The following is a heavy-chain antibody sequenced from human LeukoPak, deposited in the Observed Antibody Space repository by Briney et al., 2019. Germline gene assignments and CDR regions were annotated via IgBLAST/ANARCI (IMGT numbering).Heavy chain of an antibody. CDR1: GGSISSYY. Sequence: SETLSLTCTVSGGSISSYYWSWIRQPRGKGLEWIGYIYYSGSTNYNPSLKSRVTISVDTSKNQFSLKLSSVTAADTAVYYCARATPTGTIYYYYGMDVWGQGTTVTVSS. D-gene: IGHD1-7*01. V-gene: IGHV4-59*01. J-gene: IGHJ6*02. CDR2: IYYSGST. CDR3: ARATPTGTIYYYYGMDV.